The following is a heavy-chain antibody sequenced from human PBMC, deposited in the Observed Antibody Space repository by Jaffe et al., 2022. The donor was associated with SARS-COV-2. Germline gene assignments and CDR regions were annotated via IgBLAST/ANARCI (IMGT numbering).Heavy chain of an antibody. CDR2: IRLGNGNT. J-gene: IGHJ3*02. CDR1: GDTFSNYG. CDR3: SRDEDI. Sequence: QVQLVQSGAEVKKPGASVRVSCKTPGDTFSNYGVHWVRQAPGQGLEWMGWIRLGNGNTQYSQKFEGRLTVTRDTSATTAYMELSSLTSEDTAVYYCSRDEDIWGQGTMVTVS. V-gene: IGHV1-3*01.